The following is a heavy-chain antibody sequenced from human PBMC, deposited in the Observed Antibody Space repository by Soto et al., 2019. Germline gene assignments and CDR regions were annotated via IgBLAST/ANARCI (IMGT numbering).Heavy chain of an antibody. CDR2: ISYSGST. Sequence: SVTMSLTCTVAIGSISGYYLNWIRKNPGKGLEWIGYISYSGSTNYNPSLKSRVTMSLDTSKNQFPLNLSSVTAADTAVYYCARAGVNSGIFDYWGQGTLVTVSS. V-gene: IGHV4-59*01. J-gene: IGHJ4*02. CDR3: ARAGVNSGIFDY. CDR1: IGSISGYY. D-gene: IGHD3-10*01.